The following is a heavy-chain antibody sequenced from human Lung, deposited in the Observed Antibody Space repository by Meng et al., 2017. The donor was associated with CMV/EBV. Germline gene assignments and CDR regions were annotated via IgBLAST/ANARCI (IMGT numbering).Heavy chain of an antibody. CDR3: ARRRGGSGRDC. J-gene: IGHJ4*02. V-gene: IGHV4-39*01. CDR2: IYHSGST. D-gene: IGHD3-10*01. CDR1: GGSISSSNYY. Sequence: QLRLQESGPGLVKPSETLSLTCHVSGGSISSSNYYWDWIRQPPGKGLEWIGAIYHSGSTSYNPSLQSRVTMFVDTSKNQFSLMLTSVTATDTAVYYCARRRGGSGRDCWGQGTLVTVSS.